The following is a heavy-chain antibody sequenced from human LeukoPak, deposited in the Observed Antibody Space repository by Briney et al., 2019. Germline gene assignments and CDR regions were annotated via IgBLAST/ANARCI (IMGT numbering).Heavy chain of an antibody. V-gene: IGHV4-59*01. J-gene: IGHJ4*02. D-gene: IGHD1-26*01. CDR3: ARGVVGATTHFDY. CDR1: GGSISNYY. CDR2: IYYSGST. Sequence: PSETLSLTCTVSGGSISNYYWSWIRQPPGKGLEWIGYIYYSGSTNYNPSLKSRVTISVDTSKNQFSLKLRSVTAADTAVYYCARGVVGATTHFDYWGQGTLVTVSS.